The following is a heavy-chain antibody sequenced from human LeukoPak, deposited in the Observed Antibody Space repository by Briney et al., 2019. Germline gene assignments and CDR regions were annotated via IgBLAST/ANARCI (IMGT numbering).Heavy chain of an antibody. D-gene: IGHD6-19*01. V-gene: IGHV3-30*18. Sequence: GGSLRLSCAASGFTFSSYWMSWVRQAPGKGLEWVAVISYDGSNKYYADSVKGRFTISRDNSKNTLYLQMNSLRAEDTAVYYCAKVGIAVAGTADDAFDIWGQGTMVTVSS. J-gene: IGHJ3*02. CDR1: GFTFSSYW. CDR2: ISYDGSNK. CDR3: AKVGIAVAGTADDAFDI.